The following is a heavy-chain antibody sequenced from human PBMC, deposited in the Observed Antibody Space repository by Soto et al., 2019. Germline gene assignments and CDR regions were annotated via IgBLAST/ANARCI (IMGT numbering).Heavy chain of an antibody. Sequence: ASVKVSCKASGGTFSSYAISWVRQAPGQGLEWMGRIIPILGIANYAQKFQGRVTITADKSTSTAYMELSSLRSEDTAVYYCASSLGGSGSYYYYGMDVWGQGTTVTVSS. V-gene: IGHV1-69*04. CDR1: GGTFSSYA. CDR3: ASSLGGSGSYYYYGMDV. D-gene: IGHD3-10*01. CDR2: IIPILGIA. J-gene: IGHJ6*02.